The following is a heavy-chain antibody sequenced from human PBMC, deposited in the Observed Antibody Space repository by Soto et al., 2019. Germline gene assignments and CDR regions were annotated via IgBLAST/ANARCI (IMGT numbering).Heavy chain of an antibody. J-gene: IGHJ4*02. CDR2: IIPIFGTA. D-gene: IGHD3-22*01. CDR1: GDTFSSYA. V-gene: IGHV1-69*13. CDR3: AREQVTLYYYDSSGYLDD. Sequence: GXSVKVSCTSSGDTFSSYATRWVRQAPGQGLECMGGIIPIFGTANYAQKFQGRVTITADESTSTAYMELSSLRSEDTAVYYCAREQVTLYYYDSSGYLDDWGQGTLVTVSS.